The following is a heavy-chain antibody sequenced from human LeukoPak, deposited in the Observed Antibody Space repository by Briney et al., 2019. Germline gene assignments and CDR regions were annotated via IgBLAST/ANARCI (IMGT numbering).Heavy chain of an antibody. CDR3: ARSTPLYYSDSSGYYSDY. CDR1: GGSISSGGYY. Sequence: SQTLSLTCTVSGGSISSGGYYWSWIRQPPGKGLEWIGYIYHSGSTYYNPSLKSRVTISVDTSKNQFSLKLSSVTAADTAVYYCARSTPLYYSDSSGYYSDYWGQGTLVTVSS. J-gene: IGHJ4*02. D-gene: IGHD3-22*01. CDR2: IYHSGST. V-gene: IGHV4-30-2*02.